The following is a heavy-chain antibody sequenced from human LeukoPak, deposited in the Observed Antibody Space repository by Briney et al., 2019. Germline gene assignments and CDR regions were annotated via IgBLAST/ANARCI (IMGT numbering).Heavy chain of an antibody. CDR1: GGTLTYFS. CDR2: FEPSDGKT. CDR3: ASLEGTGY. Sequence: AAVKVSRKVSGGTLTYFSIHWVGQAPGKGLEWMGGFEPSDGKTIYAQKFQGRVTMTEDTSTDTAYLQLSSLRSEDTAVYYCASLEGTGYWGQGTLVTVSS. V-gene: IGHV1-24*01. J-gene: IGHJ4*02. D-gene: IGHD1-1*01.